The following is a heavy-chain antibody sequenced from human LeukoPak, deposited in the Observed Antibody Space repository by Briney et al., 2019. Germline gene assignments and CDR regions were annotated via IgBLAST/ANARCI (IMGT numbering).Heavy chain of an antibody. J-gene: IGHJ4*02. V-gene: IGHV3-20*04. Sequence: GGCLRLARAAAGLTFDAFGMSWVRQAPGKGLGWGSAIRGGAGSTGYADSVKGRFTTTTDNAKNTLYLQMNSLRVEDTALYYCARVWAWGSGNYFDNWGQGTLVTVSS. D-gene: IGHD7-27*01. CDR2: IRGGAGST. CDR1: GLTFDAFG. CDR3: ARVWAWGSGNYFDN.